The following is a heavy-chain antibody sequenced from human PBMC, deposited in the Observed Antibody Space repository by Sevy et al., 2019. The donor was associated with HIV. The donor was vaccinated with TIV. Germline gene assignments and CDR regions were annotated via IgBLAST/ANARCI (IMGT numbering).Heavy chain of an antibody. CDR1: GGPISSSNW. Sequence: SETLSLTCAVSGGPISSSNWWSWVRQPPGKGLEWIGEIYHSGSTNYNPSLKSLVTISVKKSKNQFSQKLSSVTAADTAVYYWAGATRRYYYYYGMDVWGQGTTVTVSS. J-gene: IGHJ6*02. V-gene: IGHV4-4*02. CDR2: IYHSGST. CDR3: AGATRRYYYYYGMDV.